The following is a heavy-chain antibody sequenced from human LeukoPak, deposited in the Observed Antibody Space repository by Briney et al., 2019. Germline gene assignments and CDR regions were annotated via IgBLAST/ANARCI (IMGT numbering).Heavy chain of an antibody. V-gene: IGHV3-23*01. CDR2: LSGSGGST. CDR1: GFTFSSYA. CDR3: AKDSSQTPYYFDY. J-gene: IGHJ4*02. Sequence: GGSLRLSCAASGFTFSSYAMSWVRQAPRNGLEWVSALSGSGGSTYYADSVKGRFTISRDNSRTPLYLQMNSLRAEDTAVYYCAKDSSQTPYYFDYWGRGTLVTVSS.